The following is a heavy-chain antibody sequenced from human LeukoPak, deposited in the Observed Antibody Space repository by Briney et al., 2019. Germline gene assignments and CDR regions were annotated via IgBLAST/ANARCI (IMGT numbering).Heavy chain of an antibody. V-gene: IGHV3-7*03. CDR3: AKGTAAVAGTLDAFDI. J-gene: IGHJ3*02. CDR1: GFTFNSYW. Sequence: GGSLRLSCAASGFTFNSYWMYWVRQAPGKGLEWVASIKEDGSERYYVDSVKGRFTISRDNAKNSLYLQINSLTSEDTALYYCAKGTAAVAGTLDAFDIWGQGTMVTVSS. CDR2: IKEDGSER. D-gene: IGHD6-19*01.